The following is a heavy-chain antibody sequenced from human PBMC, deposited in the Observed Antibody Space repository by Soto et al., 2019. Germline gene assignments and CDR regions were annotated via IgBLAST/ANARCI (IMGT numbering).Heavy chain of an antibody. CDR1: GFTFTSSA. CDR3: AAPPLAVAGTGWFDP. Sequence: QMQLVQSGPEVKQPGTSVKVSCKASGFTFTSSAVQWVRQARGQRLEWIGWIVVGSGNTNYAQKFQERVTITRDMSTSTAYMELSSLRSEDTAVYYCAAPPLAVAGTGWFDPWGQGTLVTVSS. V-gene: IGHV1-58*01. D-gene: IGHD6-19*01. CDR2: IVVGSGNT. J-gene: IGHJ5*02.